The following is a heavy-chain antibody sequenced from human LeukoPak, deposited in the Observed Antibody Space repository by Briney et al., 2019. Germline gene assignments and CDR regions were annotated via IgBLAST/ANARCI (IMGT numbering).Heavy chain of an antibody. CDR3: ARHDILTGWDANWYFDL. D-gene: IGHD3-9*01. CDR2: IYYSGST. V-gene: IGHV4-59*01. CDR1: GGSISSYY. Sequence: KPSETLSLTCTVSGGSISSYYWSWIRQPPGKGLEWIGYIYYSGSTNYNPSLKSRVTISVDTSKNQFSLKLSSVTAADTAVYYCARHDILTGWDANWYFDLWGRGTLVTVSS. J-gene: IGHJ2*01.